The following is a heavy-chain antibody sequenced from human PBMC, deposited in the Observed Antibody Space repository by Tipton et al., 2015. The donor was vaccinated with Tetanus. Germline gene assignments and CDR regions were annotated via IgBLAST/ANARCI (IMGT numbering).Heavy chain of an antibody. D-gene: IGHD5-24*01. Sequence: TLSLTCTVSGGSMSNNYWSWIRQPPGKGLEWIAYIFHSGSTNYSPSLKSRVAISMDTSKNQISLKLSSVTAADTAVYYCARTTRRWLHPDFWGPGTLVTVSS. CDR2: IFHSGST. CDR1: GGSMSNNY. J-gene: IGHJ4*02. CDR3: ARTTRRWLHPDF. V-gene: IGHV4-59*01.